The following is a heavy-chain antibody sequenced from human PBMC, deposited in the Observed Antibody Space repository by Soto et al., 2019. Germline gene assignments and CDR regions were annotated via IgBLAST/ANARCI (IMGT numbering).Heavy chain of an antibody. CDR2: VRSKAYGGTT. CDR1: GFTFGDYA. CDR3: ARYTYTSRYSYYGMDV. V-gene: IGHV3-49*03. Sequence: GGSLRLSCTTSGFTFGDYAMIWFRQAPGKGLEWVGVVRSKAYGGTTDYAASVKGRFDISRDDSKSIAYLQMNSVTTEDTAVYFCARYTYTSRYSYYGMDVWGHGTTVTVSS. J-gene: IGHJ6*02. D-gene: IGHD6-13*01.